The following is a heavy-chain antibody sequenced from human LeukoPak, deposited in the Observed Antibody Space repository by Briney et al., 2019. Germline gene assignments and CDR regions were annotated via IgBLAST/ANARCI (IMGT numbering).Heavy chain of an antibody. CDR3: ACSRDLYSPLDY. CDR2: IYHSGTT. CDR1: GFSFSSGYF. V-gene: IGHV4-38-2*01. J-gene: IGHJ4*02. D-gene: IGHD5-24*01. Sequence: SETLSLTCAVSGFSFSSGYFWGWIRQPPGKGVQWIGSIYHSGTTYYNPSLKSRITISVDTSKNQFSLKLSSVTAADTALYYCACSRDLYSPLDYCGQGTLVTVSS.